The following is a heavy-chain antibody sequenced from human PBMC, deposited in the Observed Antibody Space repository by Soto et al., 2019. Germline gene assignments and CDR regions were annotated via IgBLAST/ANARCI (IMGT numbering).Heavy chain of an antibody. D-gene: IGHD2-21*02. Sequence: PGGSLRLSCAASGFTFRNHAMTWARQAPGKGLEWVSSLLRSGSSAYYADSVRGRFTISSDTSANSLYLQMDNLRAEDTAIYYCAKDAISGDGIWLMDSWGQGTVVTVST. J-gene: IGHJ5*02. V-gene: IGHV3-23*01. CDR1: GFTFRNHA. CDR2: LLRSGSSA. CDR3: AKDAISGDGIWLMDS.